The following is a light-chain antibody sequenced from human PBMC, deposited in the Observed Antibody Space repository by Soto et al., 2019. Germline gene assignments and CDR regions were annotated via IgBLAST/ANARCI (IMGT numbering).Light chain of an antibody. Sequence: DIVLPQYAGTLSFSPWEIDTLTCRASQSVSSSYLAWYQQKPGQAPRLLIYDASNRATGIPARFSGSGSGTDFTLTISSLEPEDFAVYYCQQRSNWPRTFGQGTEVDIK. CDR3: QQRSNWPRT. J-gene: IGKJ1*01. CDR1: QSVSSSY. V-gene: IGKV3D-20*02. CDR2: DAS.